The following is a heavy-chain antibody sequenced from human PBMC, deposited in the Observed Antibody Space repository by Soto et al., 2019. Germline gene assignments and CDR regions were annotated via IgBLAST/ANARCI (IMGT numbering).Heavy chain of an antibody. CDR1: GFTFSSYA. D-gene: IGHD6-19*01. J-gene: IGHJ4*02. V-gene: IGHV3-64*01. Sequence: GGSLRLSCAASGFTFSSYAMHWVRKAPGKGLEYVSAISSNGGSTYYANSVKGRFTISRDNSKNTLYLQMGSLRAEDTAVYYCARGRGIAVAWGQGTLVTVSS. CDR2: ISSNGGST. CDR3: ARGRGIAVA.